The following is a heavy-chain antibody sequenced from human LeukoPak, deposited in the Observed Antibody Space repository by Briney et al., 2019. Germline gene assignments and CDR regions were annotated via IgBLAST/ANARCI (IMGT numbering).Heavy chain of an antibody. Sequence: GGSLRLSCAASGFTFSVYGMYWVRQPPGKGLEWVALISYDGTDKYHVDSVKGRFTISRDNSNNTLYLQMNSLRPDDTAVYYCAKGDGWYYYYMDVWGKGTTVTVSS. CDR3: AKGDGWYYYYMDV. CDR2: ISYDGTDK. J-gene: IGHJ6*03. CDR1: GFTFSVYG. D-gene: IGHD2-15*01. V-gene: IGHV3-30*18.